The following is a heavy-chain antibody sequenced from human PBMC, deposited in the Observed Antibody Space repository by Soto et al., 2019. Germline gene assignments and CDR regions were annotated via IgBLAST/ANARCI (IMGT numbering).Heavy chain of an antibody. CDR3: ATTLLWFGESHYYYGMDV. J-gene: IGHJ6*02. D-gene: IGHD3-10*01. CDR1: GYSFTSYW. V-gene: IGHV5-10-1*01. CDR2: IDPSDSYT. Sequence: PGESLKISCKGSGYSFTSYWISWVRQMPGKGLEWMGRIDPSDSYTNYSPSFQGHVTISADKSISTAYLQWSSLKASDTAMYYCATTLLWFGESHYYYGMDVWGQGTTVTVSS.